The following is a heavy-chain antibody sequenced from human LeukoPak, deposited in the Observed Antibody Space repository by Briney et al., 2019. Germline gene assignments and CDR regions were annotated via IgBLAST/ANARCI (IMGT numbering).Heavy chain of an antibody. CDR2: IYYSGST. Sequence: PSETLSLTCTVSGGSISSYHWCWLRQPQGQGLEWIGYIYYSGSTNYNPSLKSRVTISIDTSKNQFSLKLSSVTAADTAVYYCASLGCRWMAHFDYCGQGTLVTVSS. J-gene: IGHJ4*02. D-gene: IGHD5-24*01. CDR1: GGSISSYH. CDR3: ASLGCRWMAHFDY. V-gene: IGHV4-59*08.